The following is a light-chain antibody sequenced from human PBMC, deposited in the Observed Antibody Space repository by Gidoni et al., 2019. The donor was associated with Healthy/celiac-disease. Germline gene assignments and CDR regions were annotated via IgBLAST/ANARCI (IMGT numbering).Light chain of an antibody. CDR3: QQYGSSPPYR. V-gene: IGKV3-20*01. CDR1: QSVSSSY. Sequence: IVLTQSPGTLSLSPGERATLSCRASQSVSSSYLAWYQQKPGQAPRLLIYGASSRATGIPDRFSGSGSGTDFTLTISRLEPEDFAVYYCQQYGSSPPYRFGQGTKLEIK. CDR2: GAS. J-gene: IGKJ2*03.